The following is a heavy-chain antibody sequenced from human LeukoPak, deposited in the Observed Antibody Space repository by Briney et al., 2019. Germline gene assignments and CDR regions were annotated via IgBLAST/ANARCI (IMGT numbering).Heavy chain of an antibody. V-gene: IGHV3-48*03. J-gene: IGHJ5*02. Sequence: PGGSLRLSCAASGFTFSSYEMNWVRQAPGKGLEWVSYISSSGSTIYYADSVKGRFTISRDNAKNSLYLQMNSLRAEDTAVYYCARGSGSGWPLDRWGQGALVTVSS. CDR3: ARGSGSGWPLDR. D-gene: IGHD6-19*01. CDR2: ISSSGSTI. CDR1: GFTFSSYE.